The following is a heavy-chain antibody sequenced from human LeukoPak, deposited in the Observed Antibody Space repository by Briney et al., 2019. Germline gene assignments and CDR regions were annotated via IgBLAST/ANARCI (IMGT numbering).Heavy chain of an antibody. J-gene: IGHJ6*03. V-gene: IGHV1-2*02. CDR2: INPNSGGT. D-gene: IGHD6-19*01. Sequence: GASVKVSCKASGYTFTGYYMHWVRQAPGQGLEWMGWINPNSGGTNYAQKFQGRVTMTRDTSISTAYMELSRLRSDDTAVYYCARVSSGYSSGWYPLGWGGHYMDVWGKGTTVTVSS. CDR1: GYTFTGYY. CDR3: ARVSSGYSSGWYPLGWGGHYMDV.